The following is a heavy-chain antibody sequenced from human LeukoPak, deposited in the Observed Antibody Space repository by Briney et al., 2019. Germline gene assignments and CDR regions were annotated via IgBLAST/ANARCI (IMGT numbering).Heavy chain of an antibody. V-gene: IGHV3-49*04. CDR2: IRSKAYGGTT. CDR3: TTDSEHSSSWYPRPFDY. Sequence: PGGSLRLSCTASGFTFGDYAMSWVRQAPGKGLEWVGFIRSKAYGGTTEYAASVKGRFTISRDDSKSIAYLQMNSLKTEDTAVYYCTTDSEHSSSWYPRPFDYWGQGTLVTVSS. CDR1: GFTFGDYA. J-gene: IGHJ4*02. D-gene: IGHD6-13*01.